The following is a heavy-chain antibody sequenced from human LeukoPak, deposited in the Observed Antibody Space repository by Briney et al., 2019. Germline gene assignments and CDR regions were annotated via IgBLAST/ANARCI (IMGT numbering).Heavy chain of an antibody. CDR1: GFTFFDYA. V-gene: IGHV3-23*01. CDR3: AKDTRRGSGMKDGFEF. Sequence: PGGSLRLSCAASGFTFFDYAMTWVRQAPGKGLEWVSALSGGGDKSFYADSVKGRFTIPRDNSKNMLFLQMNSLRAEDTAVYFCAKDTRRGSGMKDGFEFWGHGTMVTVSP. D-gene: IGHD3-10*01. CDR2: LSGGGDKS. J-gene: IGHJ3*01.